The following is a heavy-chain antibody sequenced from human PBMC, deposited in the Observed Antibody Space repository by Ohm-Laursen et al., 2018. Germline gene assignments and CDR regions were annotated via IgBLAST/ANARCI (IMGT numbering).Heavy chain of an antibody. CDR3: TKNRGLFGDDALDV. D-gene: IGHD3-16*01. V-gene: IGHV3-74*01. CDR2: INSDGSST. CDR1: GFTFSTYW. Sequence: SLRLSCSASGFTFSTYWMHWVRHAPGKGLVWVSRINSDGSSTSYADSVKGRFTISKDNAKNTLHVQMNSLRAEDTALYYCTKNRGLFGDDALDVWGQGTMVTVSS. J-gene: IGHJ3*01.